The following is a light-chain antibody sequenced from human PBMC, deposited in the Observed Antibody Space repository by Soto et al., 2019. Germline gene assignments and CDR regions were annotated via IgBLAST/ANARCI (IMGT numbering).Light chain of an antibody. CDR3: QQYNNWPPLFT. CDR1: QSVSSN. CDR2: GAS. V-gene: IGKV3-15*01. J-gene: IGKJ3*01. Sequence: EIVMTQSPATLSVSPGERATLSCRASQSVSSNLARYQQKPGQAPRLLIYGASTRATGIPARFSGSGSGTAFTLTISSLQSEDFAVYYCQQYNNWPPLFTCGPGTKVDIK.